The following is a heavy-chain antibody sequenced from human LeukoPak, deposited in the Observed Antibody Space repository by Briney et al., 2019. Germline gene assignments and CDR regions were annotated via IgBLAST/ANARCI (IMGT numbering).Heavy chain of an antibody. J-gene: IGHJ4*02. CDR2: KNPNSGNT. CDR1: GYTFTSCD. CDR3: ARLGTYSSGWPILGY. V-gene: IGHV1-8*01. Sequence: RRASVKVSCKASGYTFTSCDINLVRLATGQGLEWMGWKNPNSGNTGYAQKFQGRVTMTRNTSISTAYMELSSLRSEDTAVYYCARLGTYSSGWPILGYWGQGTLVTVSS. D-gene: IGHD6-19*01.